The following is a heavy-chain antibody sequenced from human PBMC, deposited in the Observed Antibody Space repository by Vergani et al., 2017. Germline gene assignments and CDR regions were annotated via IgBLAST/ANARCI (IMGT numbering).Heavy chain of an antibody. Sequence: EVELVDSGGKVVRPGGSLRLSCVASGFRFDQFGMMWVRQSPGKGPEWVAGISFNGLTVGYSESVEGRFTISRDNAKNSLYLQMNSLRAEDTAVYHCARPSAPGDYDALDIWGQGTMVTVSS. V-gene: IGHV3-20*01. D-gene: IGHD4-17*01. CDR3: ARPSAPGDYDALDI. CDR2: ISFNGLTV. J-gene: IGHJ3*02. CDR1: GFRFDQFG.